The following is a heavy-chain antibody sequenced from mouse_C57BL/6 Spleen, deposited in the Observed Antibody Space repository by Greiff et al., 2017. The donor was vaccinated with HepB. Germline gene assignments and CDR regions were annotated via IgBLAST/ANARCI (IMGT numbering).Heavy chain of an antibody. D-gene: IGHD1-2*01. J-gene: IGHJ2*01. CDR2: ISSGSSTI. Sequence: VQLVESGGGLVKPGGSLKLSCAASGFTFSDYGMHWVRQAPEKGLEWVAYISSGSSTIYYADTVKGRFTISRDNAKNTLFLQMTSLRSEDTAMYYCARKNYYGYGYFDYWGQGTTLTVSS. CDR3: ARKNYYGYGYFDY. V-gene: IGHV5-17*01. CDR1: GFTFSDYG.